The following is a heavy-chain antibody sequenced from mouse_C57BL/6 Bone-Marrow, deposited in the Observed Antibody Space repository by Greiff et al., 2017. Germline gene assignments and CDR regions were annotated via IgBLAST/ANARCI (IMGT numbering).Heavy chain of an antibody. CDR3: ARLGDYDDPRGFAY. V-gene: IGHV5-6*01. Sequence: EVMLVESGGDLVKPGGSLKLSCAASGFTFSSYGMSWVRQTPDKRLEWVATISSGGSYTYYPDSVKGRFTISRDNAKNTLYLQMSSLKTEDTAMYYCARLGDYDDPRGFAYWGQGTLVTVSA. CDR1: GFTFSSYG. D-gene: IGHD2-4*01. J-gene: IGHJ3*01. CDR2: ISSGGSYT.